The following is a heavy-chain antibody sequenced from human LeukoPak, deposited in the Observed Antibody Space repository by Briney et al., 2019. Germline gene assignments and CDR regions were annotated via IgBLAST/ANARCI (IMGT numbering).Heavy chain of an antibody. D-gene: IGHD6-19*01. Sequence: GGSLRLSCAASGFTFNSYAMSWVRQAPGKGLEWVSAISGSGGSTYYADSVKGQFTISRDNPKNTVFLQMNFLGAEDTAVYYCATGRSGWYDYFDYWGQGTLVTVSS. V-gene: IGHV3-23*01. J-gene: IGHJ4*02. CDR1: GFTFNSYA. CDR2: ISGSGGST. CDR3: ATGRSGWYDYFDY.